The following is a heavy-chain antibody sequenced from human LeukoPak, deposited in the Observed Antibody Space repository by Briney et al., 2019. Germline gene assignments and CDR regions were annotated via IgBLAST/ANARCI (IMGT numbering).Heavy chain of an antibody. J-gene: IGHJ4*02. Sequence: ASVKVSCKASGYTFTSYGISWVRQAPGQGLEWMVWISAYNGNTNYAQKLQGRVTITTDTSTSTAYMELRSLRSDDTAVYYCARDYRIAAAGTLGLGYWGQGTLVTVSS. V-gene: IGHV1-18*01. CDR1: GYTFTSYG. D-gene: IGHD6-13*01. CDR3: ARDYRIAAAGTLGLGY. CDR2: ISAYNGNT.